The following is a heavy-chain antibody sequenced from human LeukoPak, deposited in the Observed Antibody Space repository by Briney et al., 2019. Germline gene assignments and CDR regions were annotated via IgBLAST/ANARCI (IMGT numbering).Heavy chain of an antibody. CDR3: ARDGVLVGSTVLNY. CDR1: GYPFTNFY. V-gene: IGHV1-2*02. J-gene: IGHJ4*01. D-gene: IGHD1-26*01. Sequence: ASVKVSCKPSGYPFTNFYIHWVRQAPGQGLEWMGWVNPKSGDTKYAQKFQNRISMTRDTSISTAYMEVNRLTSDDSAVYYCARDGVLVGSTVLNYWGQGTLVTVAS. CDR2: VNPKSGDT.